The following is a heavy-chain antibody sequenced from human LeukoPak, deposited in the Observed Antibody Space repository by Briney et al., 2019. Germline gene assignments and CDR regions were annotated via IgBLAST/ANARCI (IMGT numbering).Heavy chain of an antibody. CDR2: IYYSGST. D-gene: IGHD2-15*01. Sequence: SQTLSLTCTVSGGSISSGGYYWSWIRQHPGKGLEWIGYIYYSGSTYYNPSLKSRVTISVDTSKNQFSLKLSSVTAADTAVYYCGGYCSGGSCYSQFDYWGQGTLVTVSS. J-gene: IGHJ4*02. CDR1: GGSISSGGYY. V-gene: IGHV4-31*03. CDR3: GGYCSGGSCYSQFDY.